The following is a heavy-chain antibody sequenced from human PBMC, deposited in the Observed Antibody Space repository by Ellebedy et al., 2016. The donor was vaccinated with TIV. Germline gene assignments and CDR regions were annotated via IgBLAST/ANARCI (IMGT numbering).Heavy chain of an antibody. CDR2: ISYDGDNK. J-gene: IGHJ4*02. V-gene: IGHV3-30*18. CDR1: GFTFSTYG. D-gene: IGHD3-22*01. Sequence: GESLKISXAASGFTFSTYGMHWVRQAPGKGLEWVAVISYDGDNKYYADSVKGRFTISRDNSENTLYLQMNSLRVEDTAVYYCAKDTRGDYYYVNSGYYQGLFDYWGQGTLVTVSS. CDR3: AKDTRGDYYYVNSGYYQGLFDY.